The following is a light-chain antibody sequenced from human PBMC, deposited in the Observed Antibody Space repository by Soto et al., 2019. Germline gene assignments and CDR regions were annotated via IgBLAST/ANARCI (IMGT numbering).Light chain of an antibody. J-gene: IGKJ1*01. Sequence: EIVLTQSPGTLSLSPGERATLSCRASQSGRSKYIAWYQQRPGQAPRLLLYATSNRATGIPDRFSGSGSGTDFTLAISRLEPEDFAVYYCQHYSSSWTFGQGTKVEIK. CDR2: ATS. CDR1: QSGRSKY. CDR3: QHYSSSWT. V-gene: IGKV3-20*01.